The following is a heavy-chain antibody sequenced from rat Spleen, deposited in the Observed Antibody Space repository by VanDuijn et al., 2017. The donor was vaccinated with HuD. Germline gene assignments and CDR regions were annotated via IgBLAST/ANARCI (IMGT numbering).Heavy chain of an antibody. CDR1: GFSLTNYN. D-gene: IGHD5-1*01. Sequence: QVQLKESGPGLVQPSQTLSLTCTVAGFSLTNYNVHWVRQPPGKGLEWMGVIWNPGGTRYNSALKSRLSISKDTSKSQVFLKMNSVQTEDTAMYFCARLGDYWGQGVMVTVSS. CDR3: ARLGDY. J-gene: IGHJ2*01. CDR2: IWNPGGT. V-gene: IGHV2-41*01.